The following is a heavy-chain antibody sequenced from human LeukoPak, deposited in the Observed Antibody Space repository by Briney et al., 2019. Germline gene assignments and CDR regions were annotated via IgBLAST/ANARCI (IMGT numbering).Heavy chain of an antibody. CDR3: ARDGASHPSIYYFDY. CDR1: GFTFSSYE. V-gene: IGHV3-48*03. Sequence: GGSLRLSCAASGFTFSSYEMNWVRQAPGKGLEGVSYISSGGGGIFYADSVKGRFTISRDNAKNSLHLQMNSLRAEDTAVYYCARDGASHPSIYYFDYWGQGTLVTVSS. CDR2: ISSGGGGI. J-gene: IGHJ4*02. D-gene: IGHD4-17*01.